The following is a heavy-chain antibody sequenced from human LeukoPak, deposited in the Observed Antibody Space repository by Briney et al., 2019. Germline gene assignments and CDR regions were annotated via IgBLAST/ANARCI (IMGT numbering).Heavy chain of an antibody. CDR1: GFTFDDYG. CDR2: INWNGGST. J-gene: IGHJ4*02. Sequence: PGGSLRLSCAASGFTFDDYGMSWVRQAPGKGLERVSGINWNGGSTGYADSVKGRFTISRDNAKNSLYLQMNSLRAEDTALYYCARDGAGRTYYYDSSGYYSRSVFDYWGQGTLVTVSS. V-gene: IGHV3-20*04. CDR3: ARDGAGRTYYYDSSGYYSRSVFDY. D-gene: IGHD3-22*01.